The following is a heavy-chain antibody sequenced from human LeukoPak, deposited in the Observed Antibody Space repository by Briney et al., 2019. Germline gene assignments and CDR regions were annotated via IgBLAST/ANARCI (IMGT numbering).Heavy chain of an antibody. CDR1: GFTFSSYA. Sequence: GRSLRLSCAASGFTFSSYAMHWVRQAPGKGLEWVAVISYDGSNKYYADSVKGRFTTSRDNSKDTLFLQMNSLRGEDTAVYYCAKDMTPLRPSSWYYFDYWGQGTLVTVSS. D-gene: IGHD6-13*01. CDR3: AKDMTPLRPSSWYYFDY. J-gene: IGHJ4*02. CDR2: ISYDGSNK. V-gene: IGHV3-30-3*01.